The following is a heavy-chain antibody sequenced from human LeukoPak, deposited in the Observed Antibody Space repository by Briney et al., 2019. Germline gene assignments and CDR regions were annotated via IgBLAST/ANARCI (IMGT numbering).Heavy chain of an antibody. D-gene: IGHD5-12*01. V-gene: IGHV1-18*01. Sequence: ASVKVSCKAPGYTFTSYGISWVRQAPGQGLEWMGWISAYNGDTRYAQEFQGRLTVTTDTSTTTAYMELRSLSSDDTATYYCARRPGYDRRLSSLDYWGQGTLVTVSS. CDR3: ARRPGYDRRLSSLDY. CDR2: ISAYNGDT. J-gene: IGHJ4*02. CDR1: GYTFTSYG.